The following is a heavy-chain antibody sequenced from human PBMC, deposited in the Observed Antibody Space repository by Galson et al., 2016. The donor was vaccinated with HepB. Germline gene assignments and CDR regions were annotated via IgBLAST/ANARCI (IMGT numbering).Heavy chain of an antibody. Sequence: SLRLSCAASGFTFRTYAMIWVRQAPGKGLEWVSTISGNVYSTYYADSVKGRFTISRDNSKNTLSLQMNSLRVEDTAVYYCAKDRYTVTTLFDFWGQGTLVTVSS. CDR1: GFTFRTYA. CDR3: AKDRYTVTTLFDF. V-gene: IGHV3-23*01. J-gene: IGHJ4*02. D-gene: IGHD4-17*01. CDR2: ISGNVYST.